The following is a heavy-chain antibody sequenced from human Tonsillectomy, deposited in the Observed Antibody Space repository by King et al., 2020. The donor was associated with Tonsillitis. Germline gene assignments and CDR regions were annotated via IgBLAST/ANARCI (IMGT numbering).Heavy chain of an antibody. J-gene: IGHJ4*02. CDR3: AKVLSIAVAGKPDY. Sequence: VQLVESGGGLVQPGGSLRLSCAASGFTFSSYAMSWVRQAPGKGLEWVSAISGSGGGTYYADSVKGRFTISRDNSKNTLYLQMNSLRAEDTAVYDCAKVLSIAVAGKPDYWGQGTLLTVSS. CDR2: ISGSGGGT. D-gene: IGHD6-19*01. CDR1: GFTFSSYA. V-gene: IGHV3-23*04.